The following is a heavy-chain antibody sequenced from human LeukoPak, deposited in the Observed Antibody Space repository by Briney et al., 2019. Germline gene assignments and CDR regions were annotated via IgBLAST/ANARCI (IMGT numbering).Heavy chain of an antibody. CDR3: AREVIGFDY. V-gene: IGHV4-59*01. CDR2: IYYSGST. J-gene: IGHJ4*02. CDR1: GGSISSYY. D-gene: IGHD2-21*01. Sequence: SETLSLTCTVSGGSISSYYWSWIRQPPGKGLEWIGYIYYSGSTNCSPSLKSRVTISVDTSKNQFSLKLSSVTAADTAVYYCAREVIGFDYWGQGTLVTVSS.